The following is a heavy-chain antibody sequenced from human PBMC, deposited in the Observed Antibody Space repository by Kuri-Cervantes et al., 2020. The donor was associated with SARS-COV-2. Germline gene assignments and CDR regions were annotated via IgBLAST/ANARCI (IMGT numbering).Heavy chain of an antibody. CDR1: GGSISSYF. V-gene: IGHV4-59*13. D-gene: IGHD4-11*01. J-gene: IGHJ6*03. CDR3: ARSYSNYVGYYYYYMDV. CDR2: IYETGST. Sequence: SETLSLTCDISGGSISSYFWNWIRQPPGEGLEWIGYIYETGSTNYNPSLKSRVTISLDRSKSQFSLNLDSVTAADTAVYYCARSYSNYVGYYYYYMDVWGKGTTVTVSS.